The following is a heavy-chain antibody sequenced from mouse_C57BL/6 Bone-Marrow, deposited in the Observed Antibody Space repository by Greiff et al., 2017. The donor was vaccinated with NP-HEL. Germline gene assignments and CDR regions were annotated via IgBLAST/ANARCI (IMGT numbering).Heavy chain of an antibody. V-gene: IGHV5-4*01. CDR1: GFTFSSYA. Sequence: EVMLVESGGGLVKPGGSLKLSCAASGFTFSSYAMSWVRQTPEKRLEWVATISDGGSYTYYPDNVKGRFTISRDNAKNHLYLQMSHLKAEDTAIYYCARDRSTMITRGFAYWGKGTLVTVSA. J-gene: IGHJ3*01. CDR2: ISDGGSYT. CDR3: ARDRSTMITRGFAY. D-gene: IGHD2-4*01.